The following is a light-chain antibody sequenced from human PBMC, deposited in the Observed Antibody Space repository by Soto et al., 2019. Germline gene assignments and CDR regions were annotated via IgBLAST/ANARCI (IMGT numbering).Light chain of an antibody. CDR3: QQYNNWPLPWT. CDR1: QSVSSN. J-gene: IGKJ1*01. CDR2: GAS. Sequence: EIVMTQFPATLSVSPGERATLSCRASQSVSSNLAWYQQKPGQAPRLLIYGASTRATGIPARFSGSGSGTEFTLTISSLQSEDFAVYYCQQYNNWPLPWTFGQGTKVEIK. V-gene: IGKV3-15*01.